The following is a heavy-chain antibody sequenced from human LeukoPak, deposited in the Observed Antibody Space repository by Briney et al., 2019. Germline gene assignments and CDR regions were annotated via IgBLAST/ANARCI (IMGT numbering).Heavy chain of an antibody. CDR2: INPNSGGT. J-gene: IGHJ6*02. Sequence: ASVKVSCKASGYTFTGYYMHWVRQAPGQGREWMGWINPNSGGTNYAQKLQGRVTMTTDTSTSTAYMELRSLRSDDTAVYYCARDRGSLVPADTSQHYYYYYGMDVWGQGTTVTVSS. CDR3: ARDRGSLVPADTSQHYYYYYGMDV. V-gene: IGHV1-2*02. CDR1: GYTFTGYY. D-gene: IGHD2-2*01.